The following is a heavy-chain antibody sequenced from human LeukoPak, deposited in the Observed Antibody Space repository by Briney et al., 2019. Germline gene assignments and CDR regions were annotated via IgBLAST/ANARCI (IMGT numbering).Heavy chain of an antibody. CDR2: IYTSGST. V-gene: IGHV4-4*07. Sequence: SETLSLTCTGSGGSISSYYWRWIRQPAGKELEWIERIYTSGSTNYNPSLKSRVTMSVDTSKNQFSLKLSSVTAADTAVYYCARDKSGYCSSTSCYTFHDALDIWGPRTMVTVSS. D-gene: IGHD2-2*02. J-gene: IGHJ3*02. CDR1: GGSISSYY. CDR3: ARDKSGYCSSTSCYTFHDALDI.